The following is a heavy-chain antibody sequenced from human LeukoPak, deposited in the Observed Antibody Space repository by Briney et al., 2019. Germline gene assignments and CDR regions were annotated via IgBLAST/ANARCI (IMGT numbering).Heavy chain of an antibody. Sequence: GGSLRLTCAASGFTFSSYSMNWVRQAPGKGLEWVSSISSSSSYIYYANSVKGRFTISRDNAKSSLYLQMNSLRAEDTAVYYCARDRPRDGYNWSYYYYGMDVWGQGTTVTVSS. V-gene: IGHV3-21*01. D-gene: IGHD5-24*01. CDR3: ARDRPRDGYNWSYYYYGMDV. CDR1: GFTFSSYS. CDR2: ISSSSSYI. J-gene: IGHJ6*02.